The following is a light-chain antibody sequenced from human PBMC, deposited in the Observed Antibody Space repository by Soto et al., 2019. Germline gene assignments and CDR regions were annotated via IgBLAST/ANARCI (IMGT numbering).Light chain of an antibody. CDR3: QSYDSSLSGNYV. CDR1: SSNIGAGYD. V-gene: IGLV1-40*01. CDR2: GNS. J-gene: IGLJ1*01. Sequence: QSALTQPPSVSGAPGQRVTISCTGSSSNIGAGYDVHWYQQLPGTAPKLLIYGNSNRPSGVPDRFSGSKSGTSASLAITGLQAEDEADYYCQSYDSSLSGNYVFGTGNKLTVL.